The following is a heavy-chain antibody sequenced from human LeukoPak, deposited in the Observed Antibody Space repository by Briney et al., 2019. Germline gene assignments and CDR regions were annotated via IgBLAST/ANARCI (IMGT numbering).Heavy chain of an antibody. V-gene: IGHV1-2*02. CDR1: GYTFTGYY. CDR3: ARGAGVIRAFDI. Sequence: ASVKVSCKASGYTFTGYYMHWVRQAPGQGLEWMGWINPNSGGTNYAQKFQGRVTMTRDTSISTAYMELSKLRSDDTAVYYCARGAGVIRAFDIWGQGTMVTVSS. J-gene: IGHJ3*02. CDR2: INPNSGGT. D-gene: IGHD3-16*02.